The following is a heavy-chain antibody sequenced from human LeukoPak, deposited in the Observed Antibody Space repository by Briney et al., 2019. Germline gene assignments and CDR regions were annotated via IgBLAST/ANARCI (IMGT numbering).Heavy chain of an antibody. CDR2: ISSSSSYI. Sequence: GGSLTLSCAASGFTFSSYSMNWVRQAPGKGLEWVSSISSSSSYIYYADSVKGRFTISRDNAKNSLYLQMNSLRAEDTAVYYCARDPLAAYGYCTNGVCPPADYWGQGTLVTVSS. D-gene: IGHD2-8*01. V-gene: IGHV3-21*01. CDR1: GFTFSSYS. J-gene: IGHJ4*02. CDR3: ARDPLAAYGYCTNGVCPPADY.